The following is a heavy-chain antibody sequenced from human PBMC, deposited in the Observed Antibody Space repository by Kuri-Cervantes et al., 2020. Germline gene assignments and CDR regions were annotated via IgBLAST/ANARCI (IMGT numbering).Heavy chain of an antibody. CDR2: IKQDGSEK. CDR1: GFTFSSYW. D-gene: IGHD1-14*01. V-gene: IGHV3-7*01. Sequence: GGSLRLSCAASGFTFSSYWMSWVRQAPGKGLEWVANIKQDGSEKYYVDSVKGQFTISRDNAKNSLYLQMNSLRAEDTAVYYCARGFRSRRSWPLGYYYGMDVWGQGTTVTVSS. CDR3: ARGFRSRRSWPLGYYYGMDV. J-gene: IGHJ6*02.